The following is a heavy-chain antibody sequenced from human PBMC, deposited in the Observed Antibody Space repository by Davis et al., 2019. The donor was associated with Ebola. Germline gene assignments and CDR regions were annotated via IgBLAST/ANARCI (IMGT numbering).Heavy chain of an antibody. D-gene: IGHD3-10*01. CDR3: ARDMDFGNDAFDI. CDR1: GFTFSSYG. J-gene: IGHJ3*02. Sequence: GSLRLSCAASGFTFSSYGMHWVRQAPGKGLEWIGEVYHSGSTNYNPSLKSRVTISVDKSKNQFSLKLSSVTAADTAVYYCARDMDFGNDAFDIWGQGTMVTVSS. V-gene: IGHV4-4*02. CDR2: VYHSGST.